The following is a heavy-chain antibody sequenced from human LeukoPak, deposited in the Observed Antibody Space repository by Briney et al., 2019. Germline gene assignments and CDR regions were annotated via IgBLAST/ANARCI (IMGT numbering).Heavy chain of an antibody. V-gene: IGHV4-39*01. CDR2: IYYSGST. Sequence: SETLSLTCTVSGGSISSSSYYWGWIRQPPGKGLEWIGSIYYSGSTYYNSSLKSRVTISVDTSKNQFSLTLSSVTAADTAVYYCARGGRRYGSGSYYFYWGQGTLVTVSS. D-gene: IGHD3-10*01. CDR1: GGSISSSSYY. J-gene: IGHJ4*02. CDR3: ARGGRRYGSGSYYFY.